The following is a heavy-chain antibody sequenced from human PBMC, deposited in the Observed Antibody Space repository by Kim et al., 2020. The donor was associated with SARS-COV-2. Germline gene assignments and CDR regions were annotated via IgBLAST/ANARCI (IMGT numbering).Heavy chain of an antibody. CDR1: GGSFSGYY. CDR2: INHSGST. J-gene: IGHJ2*01. D-gene: IGHD6-13*01. Sequence: SETLSLTCAVYGGSFSGYYWSWIRQPPGKGLEWIGEINHSGSTNYNPSLKSRVTISVDTSKNQFSLKLSSVTAADTAVYYCARAAAGTRDWYFDLWGRGTLVTVSS. V-gene: IGHV4-34*01. CDR3: ARAAAGTRDWYFDL.